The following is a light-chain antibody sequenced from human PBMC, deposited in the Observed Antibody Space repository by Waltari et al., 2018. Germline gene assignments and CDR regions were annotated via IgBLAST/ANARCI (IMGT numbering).Light chain of an antibody. CDR1: QSVSSY. Sequence: EIVLTQSPATLSLSPGERATLSCRASQSVSSYLAWYQQKPGQSPSLLIYDTSTRASVSPARFSGTGSGTDFTFTISSLEPEDFAVYYCQHRSDWPKVTFGQGTRLEIK. CDR3: QHRSDWPKVT. J-gene: IGKJ5*01. V-gene: IGKV3-11*01. CDR2: DTS.